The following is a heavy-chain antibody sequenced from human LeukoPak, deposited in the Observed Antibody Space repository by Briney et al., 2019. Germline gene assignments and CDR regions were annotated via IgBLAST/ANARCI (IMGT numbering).Heavy chain of an antibody. Sequence: GGSLRLSCAASGFIFRDYHMNWIRQAPGKGLEWVSYISPGGDATYFADSVRGRFTISRDNAKNSLYLQMNSLTAEDAAVFYCAGGLDIAVAGPGGYFDYWGQGTLVTVSS. J-gene: IGHJ4*02. V-gene: IGHV3-11*01. D-gene: IGHD6-19*01. CDR1: GFIFRDYH. CDR3: AGGLDIAVAGPGGYFDY. CDR2: ISPGGDAT.